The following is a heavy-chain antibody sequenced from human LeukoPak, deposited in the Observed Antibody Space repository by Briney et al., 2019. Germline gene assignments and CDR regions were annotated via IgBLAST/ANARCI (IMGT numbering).Heavy chain of an antibody. J-gene: IGHJ4*02. CDR2: IIPIFGTA. CDR3: ARVSGYSGYDSTPSH. CDR1: RGTFSSYA. D-gene: IGHD5-12*01. V-gene: IGHV1-69*05. Sequence: SSVKVSCKASRGTFSSYAISWVRQAPGQGLEWMGGIIPIFGTANYAQKFQGRVTITTDESTSTAYMELSSLRSEDTAVYYCARVSGYSGYDSTPSHWGQGTLVTVSS.